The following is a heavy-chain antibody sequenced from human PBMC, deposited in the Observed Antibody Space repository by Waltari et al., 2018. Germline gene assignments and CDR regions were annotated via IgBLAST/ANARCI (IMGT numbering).Heavy chain of an antibody. Sequence: QVQLQQWGAGLLKPSETLSLTCAVYGGSFSGYYWSWIRQPPGKGLEWIGEINHSGITNYNPSLKSRVTISVDTSKNQFSLKLSSVTAADTAVYYCARSVVQGVTQGPFDPWGQGTLVTVSS. CDR1: GGSFSGYY. V-gene: IGHV4-34*01. CDR2: INHSGIT. D-gene: IGHD3-10*01. J-gene: IGHJ5*02. CDR3: ARSVVQGVTQGPFDP.